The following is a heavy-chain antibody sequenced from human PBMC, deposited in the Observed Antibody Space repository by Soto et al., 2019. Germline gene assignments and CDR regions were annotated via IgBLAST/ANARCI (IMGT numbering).Heavy chain of an antibody. CDR1: GGTFSSYA. Sequence: ASVKVSCKASGGTFSSYAISWVRQAPGQGLEWMGGIIPIFGTANYAQKFQGRVTITADESTSTAYMELSSLRSEDTAVYYCARGYSGYDLFPDYWGQGTLVTVSS. D-gene: IGHD5-12*01. V-gene: IGHV1-69*13. CDR3: ARGYSGYDLFPDY. J-gene: IGHJ4*02. CDR2: IIPIFGTA.